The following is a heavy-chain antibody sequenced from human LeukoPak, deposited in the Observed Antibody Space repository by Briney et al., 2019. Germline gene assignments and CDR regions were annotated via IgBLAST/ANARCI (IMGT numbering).Heavy chain of an antibody. Sequence: GGSLRLSCAASGFTFSSYSMNWVRQAPGKGLEWVSSISSSSSYIYYADSVKGRFTISRDNAKNTLYLQMSSLRAEDTAIYYCARALYNRGWYPDYFDSWGQGALVTVSS. J-gene: IGHJ4*02. V-gene: IGHV3-21*01. CDR3: ARALYNRGWYPDYFDS. CDR2: ISSSSSYI. D-gene: IGHD6-19*01. CDR1: GFTFSSYS.